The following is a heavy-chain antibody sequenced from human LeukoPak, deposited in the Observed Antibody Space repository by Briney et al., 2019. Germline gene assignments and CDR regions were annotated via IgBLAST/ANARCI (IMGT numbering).Heavy chain of an antibody. V-gene: IGHV7-4-1*02. CDR2: INTNAGNP. Sequence: ASVKVSCKASGYTFSNYAIIWVRQAPGQGLEWMGWINTNAGNPTYAQGFTGRFLFSLDTSVSTAYLQISSLKAEDTAVYYCARETPAFYWGQGTLVTVSS. CDR1: GYTFSNYA. J-gene: IGHJ4*02. CDR3: ARETPAFY.